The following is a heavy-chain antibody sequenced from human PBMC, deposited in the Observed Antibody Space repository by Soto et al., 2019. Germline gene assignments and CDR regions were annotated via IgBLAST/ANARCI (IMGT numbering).Heavy chain of an antibody. CDR1: GFTFSIYA. Sequence: PGGSLRLSCAASGFTFSIYAMNWVRQAPGKGLEWASVISGSDGSTYYADSVKGRFTISRDNSKNTLNLQMNSLRAEDTAVYYCARRSSSWYFDYWGQGTLVTVSS. CDR2: ISGSDGST. CDR3: ARRSSSWYFDY. D-gene: IGHD6-13*01. J-gene: IGHJ4*02. V-gene: IGHV3-23*01.